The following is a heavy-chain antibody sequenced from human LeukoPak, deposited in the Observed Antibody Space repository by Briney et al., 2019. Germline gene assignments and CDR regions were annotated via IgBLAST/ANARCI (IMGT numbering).Heavy chain of an antibody. J-gene: IGHJ4*02. V-gene: IGHV1-69*05. CDR1: GGTFSSYT. D-gene: IGHD2-21*02. CDR2: IIPIFGTA. CDR3: ARDPRGVTGWGYFDY. Sequence: ASVKVSCKASGGTFSSYTISWVRQAPGQGLEWMGGIIPIFGTANYAQKFQGRVTITTDESTSTAYMELSSLRSEDTAVYYCARDPRGVTGWGYFDYWGQGTLVTVSS.